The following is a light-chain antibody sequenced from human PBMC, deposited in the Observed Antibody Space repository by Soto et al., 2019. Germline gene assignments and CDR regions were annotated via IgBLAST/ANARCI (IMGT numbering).Light chain of an antibody. CDR1: NSDVGGYNF. V-gene: IGLV2-8*01. Sequence: QSALTQPPSASGSPGQSVTISCTGTNSDVGGYNFVSWYQQHPGKAPKLMIYEVSKRPSGVPDRFSGSKSGNTASLTVSGLQADDEADYYCTSYAGSNIPVVFGGGTKLTVL. CDR3: TSYAGSNIPVV. CDR2: EVS. J-gene: IGLJ2*01.